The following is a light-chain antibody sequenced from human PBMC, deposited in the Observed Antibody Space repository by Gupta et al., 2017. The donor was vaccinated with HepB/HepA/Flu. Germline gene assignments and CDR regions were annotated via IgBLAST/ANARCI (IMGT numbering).Light chain of an antibody. CDR3: LQYSTYPWT. CDR2: NAS. Sequence: DIQMTQSPSSLSACVGDRVTITCRSSQGISIYLGWYQQKPGEAPKRLIYNASSLQSGVPSGFSGSGSGTEFTLTISSLQPEDFATYYCLQYSTYPWTFGQGTKVEI. J-gene: IGKJ1*01. V-gene: IGKV1-17*01. CDR1: QGISIY.